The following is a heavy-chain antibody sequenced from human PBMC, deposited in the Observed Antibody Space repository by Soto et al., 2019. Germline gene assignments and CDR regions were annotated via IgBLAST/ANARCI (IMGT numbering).Heavy chain of an antibody. D-gene: IGHD5-18*01. CDR2: IDPSSNYI. CDR1: GFTFSIYT. CDR3: AREAHIYGRSDVFDV. J-gene: IGHJ3*01. Sequence: EVQLVESGGGLAKPGGSLRLSCAASGFTFSIYTMTWVRQAPGKGLEWVSSIDPSSNYIYYPDSLKGRFTISRDNAKDSVYLQMTSMRAEDTAVYYCAREAHIYGRSDVFDVWGQGTMVTVSS. V-gene: IGHV3-21*01.